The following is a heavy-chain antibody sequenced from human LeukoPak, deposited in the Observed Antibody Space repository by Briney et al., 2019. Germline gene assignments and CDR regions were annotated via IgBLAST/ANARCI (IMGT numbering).Heavy chain of an antibody. CDR1: GFTFNSYR. CDR3: ASRQQLDYYYYYGMDV. CDR2: ISSSSSYI. Sequence: GGSLRLSCAASGFTFNSYRMNWVRQAPGKGLEWVSSISSSSSYIYYADSVKGRFTISRDNAKNSLYLQMNSLRAEDTAVYYCASRQQLDYYYYYGMDVWGQGTTVTVSS. J-gene: IGHJ6*02. V-gene: IGHV3-21*01. D-gene: IGHD6-13*01.